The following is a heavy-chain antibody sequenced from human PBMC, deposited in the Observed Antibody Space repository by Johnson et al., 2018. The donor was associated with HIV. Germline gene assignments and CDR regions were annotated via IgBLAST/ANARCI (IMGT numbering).Heavy chain of an antibody. V-gene: IGHV3-30*03. CDR3: ARASGEWDAFDI. CDR2: ISYDGSNK. Sequence: QVQLVESGGGVVQPGGSLRLSCAASGFTVSSNYMSWVRQAPGKGLEWVAVISYDGSNKYYADSVKGRFTISRDNSKNTLYLQMNSLRAEDTAVYYCARASGEWDAFDIWGQGTVVTVSS. J-gene: IGHJ3*02. D-gene: IGHD3-10*01. CDR1: GFTVSSNY.